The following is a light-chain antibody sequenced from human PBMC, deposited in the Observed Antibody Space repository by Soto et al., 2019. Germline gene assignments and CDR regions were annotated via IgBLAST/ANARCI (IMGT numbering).Light chain of an antibody. J-gene: IGKJ2*01. CDR1: QSILYSSNSKNY. Sequence: DIVMTQSPDSLAVSLGERAIINCKSSQSILYSSNSKNYLAWYQQKPGQPPKLLIYWASTRESGVPDRFSGSGSGTDFTLTISSLQAEDVAVYYCQQYYSTPYTFGQGTKLELK. CDR2: WAS. CDR3: QQYYSTPYT. V-gene: IGKV4-1*01.